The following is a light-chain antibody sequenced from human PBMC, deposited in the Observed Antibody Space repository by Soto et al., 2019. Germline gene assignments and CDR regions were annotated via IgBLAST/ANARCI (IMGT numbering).Light chain of an antibody. J-gene: IGKJ2*01. Sequence: ETVRTQSPATLSVSLGERVTLSCRASQSVDTKLAWYQHKPGQAPRLLIYGASTRATGIPARFSGSGSGTEFTLTISGLQSEDFAVYFCQQYYNWYTYGQGTKLEIK. CDR3: QQYYNWYT. CDR1: QSVDTK. V-gene: IGKV3-15*01. CDR2: GAS.